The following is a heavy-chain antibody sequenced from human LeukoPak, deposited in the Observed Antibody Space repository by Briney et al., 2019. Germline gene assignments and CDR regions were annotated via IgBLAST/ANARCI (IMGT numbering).Heavy chain of an antibody. CDR2: ISWNSGSI. V-gene: IGHV3-9*01. J-gene: IGHJ6*02. CDR3: AKTSRGYSYGSYYYYGMDV. D-gene: IGHD5-18*01. Sequence: GRSLRLSCAASGFTFDDYAMHWVRQAPGKGLEWVSGISWNSGSIGYADPVKGRFTISRDNAKNSLYLQMNSLRAEDTALYYCAKTSRGYSYGSYYYYGMDVWGQGTTVTVSS. CDR1: GFTFDDYA.